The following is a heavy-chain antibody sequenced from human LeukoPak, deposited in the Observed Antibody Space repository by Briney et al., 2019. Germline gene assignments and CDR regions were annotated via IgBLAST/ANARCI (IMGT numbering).Heavy chain of an antibody. CDR1: GGSFSGYY. D-gene: IGHD3-22*01. CDR2: INHSGST. V-gene: IGHV4-34*01. Sequence: SETLSLTCAVYGGSFSGYYWSWIRQPPGKGLEWIGEINHSGSTNYNPSLKSRVTISVDTSKNQFSLKLSSVTAADTAVYYCARVIAVIYYYYYYMDVWGKGTTVTVSS. J-gene: IGHJ6*03. CDR3: ARVIAVIYYYYYYMDV.